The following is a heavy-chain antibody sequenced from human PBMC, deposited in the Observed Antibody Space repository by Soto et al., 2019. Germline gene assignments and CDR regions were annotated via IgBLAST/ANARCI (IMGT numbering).Heavy chain of an antibody. J-gene: IGHJ4*02. CDR1: GDSISSYY. Sequence: QVQLQESGPGLVKPSETLSLTCTVSGDSISSYYWSWIRQPPGKGLEWIGYIYHTGDTNYNPSLKSRVTISVDPSKNQFSLKLTSVTAADTAVYCCAKDLIETGYAPSKYWGQGTLVTVSS. D-gene: IGHD5-12*01. V-gene: IGHV4-59*01. CDR3: AKDLIETGYAPSKY. CDR2: IYHTGDT.